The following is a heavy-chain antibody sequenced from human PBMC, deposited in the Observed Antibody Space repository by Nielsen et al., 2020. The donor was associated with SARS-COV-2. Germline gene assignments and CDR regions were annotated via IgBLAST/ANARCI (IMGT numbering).Heavy chain of an antibody. CDR2: INAGNGNT. Sequence: ASVKVSCKASGYTFTSYAMHWVRQAPGQRLEWMGWINAGNGNTKYSQKFQGRVTITRDTSASTAYMELSSLRSEDTAVYYCARGGWGSGYSWGYWGQGTLVTVSS. D-gene: IGHD3-22*01. J-gene: IGHJ4*02. CDR3: ARGGWGSGYSWGY. CDR1: GYTFTSYA. V-gene: IGHV1-3*01.